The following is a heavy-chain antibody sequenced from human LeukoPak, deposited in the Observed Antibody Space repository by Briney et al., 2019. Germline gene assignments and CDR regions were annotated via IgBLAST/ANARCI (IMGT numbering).Heavy chain of an antibody. J-gene: IGHJ4*02. Sequence: SVKVSCKASGGTFSSYAISWVRQAPGQGLEWMGGIIPIFGTANYAQKFQGRVTITADESTSTAYMELSSLRSEDTAVYYCAKDIAGSGSYDHAFDYWGQGTLVTVSS. CDR2: IIPIFGTA. CDR1: GGTFSSYA. D-gene: IGHD3-10*01. V-gene: IGHV1-69*01. CDR3: AKDIAGSGSYDHAFDY.